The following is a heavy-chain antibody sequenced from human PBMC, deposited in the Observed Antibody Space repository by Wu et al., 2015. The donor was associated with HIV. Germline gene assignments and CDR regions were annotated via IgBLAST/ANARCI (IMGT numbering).Heavy chain of an antibody. CDR2: ISAYNGNT. CDR3: ARDAAPGGIAAAGTEGWFDP. CDR1: GGTFGNFA. Sequence: QVQLVQSGAEVKKPGSSVKVSCKASGGTFGNFAFTWVRQAPGQGLEWMGWISAYNGNTNYAQKLQGRVTMTTDTSTSTAYMELRSLRSDDTAVYYCARDAAPGGIAAAGTEGWFDPVGPGNPGHRLL. J-gene: IGHJ5*02. V-gene: IGHV1-18*01. D-gene: IGHD6-13*01.